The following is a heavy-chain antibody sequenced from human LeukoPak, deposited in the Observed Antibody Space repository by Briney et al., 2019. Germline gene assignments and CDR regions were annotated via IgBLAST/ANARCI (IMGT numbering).Heavy chain of an antibody. CDR2: ITGSGDKT. J-gene: IGHJ3*02. Sequence: PGGSLRLSCAASGFTFSNYAMHWVRQAPGKGLEWVSGITGSGDKTYYTDSLKGRFSISRDNSKKTLFLQMNSLRAEDTAVYYCAKSGYSSGWFRAFDIWGQGTLVTVSS. CDR3: AKSGYSSGWFRAFDI. CDR1: GFTFSNYA. D-gene: IGHD6-19*01. V-gene: IGHV3-23*01.